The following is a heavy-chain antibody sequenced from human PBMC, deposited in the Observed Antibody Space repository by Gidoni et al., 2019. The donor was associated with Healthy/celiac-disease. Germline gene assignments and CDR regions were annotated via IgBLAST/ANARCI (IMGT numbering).Heavy chain of an antibody. J-gene: IGHJ4*02. V-gene: IGHV3-23*01. CDR1: GFTFSSYA. CDR2: ISGSGGST. Sequence: EVQLLESGGGLVQPGGSLRLSCAASGFTFSSYAMSWVRQAPGTGLEWVSAISGSGGSTYYADSVKGRFTISRDNSKNTLYLQMNSLRAEDTAVYYCEVTVTTQGNSGHFDYWGQGTLVTVSS. CDR3: EVTVTTQGNSGHFDY. D-gene: IGHD4-17*01.